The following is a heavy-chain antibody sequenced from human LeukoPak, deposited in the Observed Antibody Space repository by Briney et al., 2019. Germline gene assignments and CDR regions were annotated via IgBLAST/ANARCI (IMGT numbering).Heavy chain of an antibody. Sequence: PSETLSLTCAVYGGSFSGYYWSWIRQPPGKGLEWIGEINHSGSTNYNPSLKSRVTISVDTSKNQFSLKLSSVTAADTAVYYCARGGIVPMVYGGRGYFDYWGQGTLVTVSS. CDR3: ARGGIVPMVYGGRGYFDY. D-gene: IGHD2-8*01. J-gene: IGHJ4*02. CDR1: GGSFSGYY. CDR2: INHSGST. V-gene: IGHV4-34*01.